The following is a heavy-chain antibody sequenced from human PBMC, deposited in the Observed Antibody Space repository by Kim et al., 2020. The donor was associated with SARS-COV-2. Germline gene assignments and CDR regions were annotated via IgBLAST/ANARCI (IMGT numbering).Heavy chain of an antibody. CDR1: GGSISSGGYY. Sequence: SETLSLTCTVSGGSISSGGYYWSWIRQHPGKGLEWIGYIYYSGSTYYNPSLKSRVTISVDTSKNQFSLKLSSVTAADTAVYYCARWVVTPTMDVWGQGTTVTVSS. J-gene: IGHJ6*02. V-gene: IGHV4-31*03. D-gene: IGHD2-15*01. CDR2: IYYSGST. CDR3: ARWVVTPTMDV.